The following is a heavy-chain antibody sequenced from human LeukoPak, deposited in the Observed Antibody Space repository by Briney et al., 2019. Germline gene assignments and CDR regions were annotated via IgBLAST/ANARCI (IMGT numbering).Heavy chain of an antibody. CDR1: GGTFSSYA. CDR2: IIPIFGIA. J-gene: IGHJ4*02. Sequence: SVNVSCKASGGTFSSYAISWVRQAPGQGLEWMGRIIPIFGIANYAQKFQGRVTITADKSTSTAYMELSSLRSEDTAVYYCARDRYCSGGSCYGFDYWGQGTLVTVSS. V-gene: IGHV1-69*04. D-gene: IGHD2-15*01. CDR3: ARDRYCSGGSCYGFDY.